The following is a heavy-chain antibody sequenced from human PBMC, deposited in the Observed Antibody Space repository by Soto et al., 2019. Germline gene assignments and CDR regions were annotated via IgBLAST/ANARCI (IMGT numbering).Heavy chain of an antibody. J-gene: IGHJ4*02. CDR3: AHRYTGSYFDY. CDR1: GFSLSTNGVG. D-gene: IGHD1-26*01. CDR2: IYWDDDK. V-gene: IGHV2-5*02. Sequence: SGPTLVNPTQTLTLTCTFSGFSLSTNGVGVGWIRQPPGKALEWLALIYWDDDKRCSSSLKTRLTITKDTSKNQVVLTMTNMDPVDTATYYCAHRYTGSYFDYWGQGTMVTVSS.